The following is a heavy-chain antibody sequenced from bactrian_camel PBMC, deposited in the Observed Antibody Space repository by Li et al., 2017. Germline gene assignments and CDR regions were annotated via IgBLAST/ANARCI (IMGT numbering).Heavy chain of an antibody. J-gene: IGHJ4*01. CDR2: IWSGKSPT. CDR3: AADLVTDEPSLVEREYYY. V-gene: IGHV3S6*01. CDR1: GDTSRSYC. Sequence: QVQLVESGGDLVRPGGSLRLSCAASGDTSRSYCMGWVRQAPGKPREGIARIWSGKSPTYYADSVQGRFIISQDDAKNTVSLQMNDLRPEDTAVYYCAADLVTDEPSLVEREYYYWGQGTQVTVS. D-gene: IGHD1*01.